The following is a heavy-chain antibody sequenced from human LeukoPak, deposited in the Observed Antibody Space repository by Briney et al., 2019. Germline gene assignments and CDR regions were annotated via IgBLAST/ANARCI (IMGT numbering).Heavy chain of an antibody. D-gene: IGHD3-22*01. CDR1: GFTFNTYS. V-gene: IGHV3-21*01. J-gene: IGHJ3*02. CDR3: ARDLGRSGYYTIDAFDI. CDR2: ISSSSSYI. Sequence: GGSLRLSCATSGFTFNTYSMNWVRQAPGKGLEWVSSISSSSSYIYYADSVKGRFTISRDNAKNSLYLQMNSLSAEDTAVYYCARDLGRSGYYTIDAFDIWGQGTMVTVSS.